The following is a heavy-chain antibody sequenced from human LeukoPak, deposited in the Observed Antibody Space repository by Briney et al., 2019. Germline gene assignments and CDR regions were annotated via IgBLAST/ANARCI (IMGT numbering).Heavy chain of an antibody. CDR2: ISSNGGST. J-gene: IGHJ4*02. CDR3: ARELAVAGFDY. D-gene: IGHD6-19*01. Sequence: GGSLRLSCAASGFTFSSYAMHWVRQAPGKGLEYVSAISSNGGSTYYANSVKGRFTISRDNSKNTLYLQMGSLRAEDMAVYYCARELAVAGFDYWGQGTLVTVSS. CDR1: GFTFSSYA. V-gene: IGHV3-64*01.